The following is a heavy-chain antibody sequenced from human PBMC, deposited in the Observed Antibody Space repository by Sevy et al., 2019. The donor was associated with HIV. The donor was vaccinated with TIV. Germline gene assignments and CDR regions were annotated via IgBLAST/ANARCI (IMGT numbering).Heavy chain of an antibody. CDR3: ATTKEYYDSSGYPFDS. D-gene: IGHD3-22*01. V-gene: IGHV1-24*01. CDR1: GYTLTEFS. Sequence: ASVKVSCKVPGYTLTEFSMHWVRQAPGKGLEWKGTFDPEDGERIYSQKFQVRFTMTEDTSTHTAYMELNSLGSEDTAVYYCATTKEYYDSSGYPFDSWCQGTLVTVSS. J-gene: IGHJ4*02. CDR2: FDPEDGER.